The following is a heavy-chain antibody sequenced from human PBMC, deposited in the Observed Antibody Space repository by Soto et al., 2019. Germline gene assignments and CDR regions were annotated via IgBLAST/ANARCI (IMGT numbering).Heavy chain of an antibody. CDR2: IYYSGST. Sequence: QLQLQESGPGLVKPSETLSLTCTVSGGSISSSSYYWGWIRQPPGKGLEWIGSIYYSGSTYYNPSLKSRVTISVDTSKNQFSLKLSSVTAADTAVYYCARPMVRGVIPFDYWGQGTLVTVSS. CDR3: ARPMVRGVIPFDY. CDR1: GGSISSSSYY. D-gene: IGHD3-10*01. J-gene: IGHJ4*02. V-gene: IGHV4-39*01.